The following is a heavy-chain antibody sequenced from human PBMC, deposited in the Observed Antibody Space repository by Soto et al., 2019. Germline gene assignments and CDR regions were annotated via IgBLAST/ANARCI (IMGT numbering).Heavy chain of an antibody. CDR3: ARDREAGYNFYYGMDV. D-gene: IGHD6-19*01. CDR2: IYTSASI. J-gene: IGHJ6*02. Sequence: PSETLSLTCSVSGADINTYSWTWIRQPAGKGLERIGRIYTSASINYNPSLKGRVTLSVDTSTNQVSLRLASVTAADTAIYYCARDREAGYNFYYGMDVWGQGTTVTVSS. V-gene: IGHV4-4*07. CDR1: GADINTYS.